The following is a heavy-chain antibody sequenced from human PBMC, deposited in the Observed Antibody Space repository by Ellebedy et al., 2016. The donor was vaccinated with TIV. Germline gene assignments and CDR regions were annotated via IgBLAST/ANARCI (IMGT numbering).Heavy chain of an antibody. CDR2: ISGSGGST. J-gene: IGHJ4*02. CDR3: ARVSPNDDYFDY. Sequence: GGSLRLSXAASGFTFSSYAMSWVRQAPGKGLEWVSAISGSGGSTYYADSVKGRFAISRDNAKNSLYLQMNSLRAEDTALYHCARVSPNDDYFDYWGQGTLVTVSS. D-gene: IGHD1-1*01. V-gene: IGHV3-23*01. CDR1: GFTFSSYA.